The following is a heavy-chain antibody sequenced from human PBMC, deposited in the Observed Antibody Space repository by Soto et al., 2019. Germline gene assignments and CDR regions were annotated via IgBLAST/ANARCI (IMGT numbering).Heavy chain of an antibody. CDR2: IYHSGST. Sequence: SETLSLTCAVSGGSISSSNWWSWVRQPPGKGLEWIGEIYHSGSTNYNPSLKSRVTISVDKSKNQFSLKLSSVTAADTAVYYCARPTIAAADSTGDYWGQGTLVTVSS. V-gene: IGHV4-4*02. D-gene: IGHD6-13*01. J-gene: IGHJ4*02. CDR1: GGSISSSNW. CDR3: ARPTIAAADSTGDY.